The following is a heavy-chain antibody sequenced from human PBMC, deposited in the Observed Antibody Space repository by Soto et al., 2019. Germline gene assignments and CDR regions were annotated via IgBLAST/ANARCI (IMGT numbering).Heavy chain of an antibody. CDR1: GYTFADYG. Sequence: ASVKVSCKTSGYTFADYGINWVRQAPGQGLEWMGWISVYNDNTNYAQNLQDRVTMTTDTSTNTAYLELRGLRSDDTAVYYCARADAVITINFDYWGQGTLVTVSS. J-gene: IGHJ4*02. CDR2: ISVYNDNT. CDR3: ARADAVITINFDY. D-gene: IGHD3-9*01. V-gene: IGHV1-18*01.